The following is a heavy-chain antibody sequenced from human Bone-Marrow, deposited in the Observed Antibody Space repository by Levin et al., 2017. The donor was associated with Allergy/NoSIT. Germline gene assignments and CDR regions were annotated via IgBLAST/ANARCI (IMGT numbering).Heavy chain of an antibody. CDR2: IDPSDSYT. J-gene: IGHJ3*01. CDR3: ARRRVAGTGNGFDV. CDR1: GYSFTNYW. V-gene: IGHV5-10-1*01. Sequence: RGESLKISCKTSGYSFTNYWISWVRQMPGKGLEWMGKIDPSDSYTRYGPTFEGHVSMSADKSITTAYLQWRRLRASDTAMYYCARRRVAGTGNGFDVWGQGTMIIVSS. D-gene: IGHD6-19*01.